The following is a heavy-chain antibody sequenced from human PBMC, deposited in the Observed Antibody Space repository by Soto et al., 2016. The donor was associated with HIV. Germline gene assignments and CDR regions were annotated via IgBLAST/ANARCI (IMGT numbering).Heavy chain of an antibody. CDR2: IKSKTDGGTT. Sequence: EVQLVESGGGLVKPGGSLRLSCAASGFTFSNAWMSWVRQAPGKGLEWVGRIKSKTDGGTTDYAAPVKGRFTISRDDSKNTLYLQMNSLKTEDTAVYYCTTDSGYRLWWSSFWGQGTLVTVPS. D-gene: IGHD6-13*01. J-gene: IGHJ4*02. CDR3: TTDSGYRLWWSSF. V-gene: IGHV3-15*01. CDR1: GFTFSNAW.